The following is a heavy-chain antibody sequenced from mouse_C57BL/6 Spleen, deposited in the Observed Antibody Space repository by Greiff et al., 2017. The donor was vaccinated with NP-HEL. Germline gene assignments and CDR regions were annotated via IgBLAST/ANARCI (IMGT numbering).Heavy chain of an antibody. CDR2: IDPSDSYT. CDR1: GYTFTSYW. J-gene: IGHJ1*03. V-gene: IGHV1-69*01. Sequence: QVQLKQPGAELVMPGASVKLSCKASGYTFTSYWMHWVKQRPGQGLEWIGEIDPSDSYTNYNQKFKGKSTLTVDKSSSTAYMQLSSLTSEDSAVYYCARSVGSLYWYFDVWGTGTTVTVSS. CDR3: ARSVGSLYWYFDV.